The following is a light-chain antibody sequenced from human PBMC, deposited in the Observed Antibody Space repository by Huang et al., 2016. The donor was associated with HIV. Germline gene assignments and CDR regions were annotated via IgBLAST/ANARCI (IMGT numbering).Light chain of an antibody. CDR1: QSVSSN. CDR2: GAS. Sequence: EIVMTQSPATLSVSPGKRATLSCRANQSVSSNLAWYQQKPGQAPRLVIYGASTRATGIPARCRGSGSGTEFTLTISSLQSEDFAVYYCQQYNNWPRTFGQGTKVEIK. V-gene: IGKV3-15*01. CDR3: QQYNNWPRT. J-gene: IGKJ1*01.